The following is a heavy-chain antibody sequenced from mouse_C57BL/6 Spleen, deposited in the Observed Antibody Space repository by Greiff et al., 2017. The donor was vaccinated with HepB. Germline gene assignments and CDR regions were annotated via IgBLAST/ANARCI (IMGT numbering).Heavy chain of an antibody. J-gene: IGHJ1*03. CDR3: ARQITTVVARYFDV. CDR2: ISGGGGNT. D-gene: IGHD1-1*01. Sequence: DVHLVESGGGLVKPGGSLKLSCAASGFTFSSYTMSWVRQTPEKRLEWVATISGGGGNTYYPDSVKGRFTISRDNAKNTLYLQMSSLRSEDTALYYCARQITTVVARYFDVWGTGTTVTVSS. CDR1: GFTFSSYT. V-gene: IGHV5-9*01.